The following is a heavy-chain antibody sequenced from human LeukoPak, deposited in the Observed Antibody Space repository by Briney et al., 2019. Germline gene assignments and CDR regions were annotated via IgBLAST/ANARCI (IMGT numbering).Heavy chain of an antibody. V-gene: IGHV3-21*01. Sequence: GGSLRLSCVASGFTFSRCGMNWVRQAPGKGLEWVSSISGSTTYIYYADSVKGRFTISRDNAKNSLSLEMNSLSADDTAVYYCVRDHNWAFDYWGLGTLVTVSS. J-gene: IGHJ4*02. CDR3: VRDHNWAFDY. CDR1: GFTFSRCG. D-gene: IGHD3-16*01. CDR2: ISGSTTYI.